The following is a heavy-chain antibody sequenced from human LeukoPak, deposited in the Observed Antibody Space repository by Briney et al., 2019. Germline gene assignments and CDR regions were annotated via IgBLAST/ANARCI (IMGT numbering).Heavy chain of an antibody. CDR1: GFTFSSHG. CDR2: VSPSGDIT. J-gene: IGHJ2*01. CDR3: AKDIDWGRFDV. V-gene: IGHV3-23*01. D-gene: IGHD7-27*01. Sequence: AGGSLRLSCAASGFTFSSHGMDWVRQAPGMGLEWVSGVSPSGDITYYADSVKGRFAISRDNSRNTVYFQLNSLRADDTAVYYCAKDIDWGRFDVWGRGTLVTVSS.